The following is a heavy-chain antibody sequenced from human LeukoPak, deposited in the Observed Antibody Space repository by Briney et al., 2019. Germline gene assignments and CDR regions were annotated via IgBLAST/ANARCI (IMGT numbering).Heavy chain of an antibody. D-gene: IGHD2-21*02. V-gene: IGHV1-18*01. CDR1: GYTFTSYG. CDR2: ISVYNGNT. Sequence: ASVKVSCTASGYTFTSYGISWVRQAPGQGLEWMGWISVYNGNTKYAQKLQGRVTMTTDTSTSTAYMELRSLRSDDTAVYYCARYVVVTAISDYWGQGTLVTVSS. CDR3: ARYVVVTAISDY. J-gene: IGHJ4*02.